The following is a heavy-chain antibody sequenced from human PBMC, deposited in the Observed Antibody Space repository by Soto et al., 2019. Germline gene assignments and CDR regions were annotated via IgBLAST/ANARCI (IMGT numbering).Heavy chain of an antibody. V-gene: IGHV3-53*01. CDR2: IYSNGST. J-gene: IGHJ6*02. CDR1: GFTVISNY. D-gene: IGHD2-15*01. Sequence: VQLVESGGGVVQPGRSLRLSCAASGFTVISNYMSWVRQAPGKGLEWVSFIYSNGSTYYADSVKGRFSISRDNSNNMVYLQMDSLRAEDTAVYYCARGGQVRGGLDVWGQGTTVTVSS. CDR3: ARGGQVRGGLDV.